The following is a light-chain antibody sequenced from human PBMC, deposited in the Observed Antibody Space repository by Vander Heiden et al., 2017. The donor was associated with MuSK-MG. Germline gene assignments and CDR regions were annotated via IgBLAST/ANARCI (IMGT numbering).Light chain of an antibody. CDR1: KLGDKY. Sequence: SYELTQSPSVSVSPGQTASITCSGDKLGDKYSCWYQQKPGQSPVLVIYQDSKRPSGIPERFSGSNSGYPATLTISGTQAVDEAYSYCQAWDSSPVVFGGGTKLTVL. J-gene: IGLJ2*01. V-gene: IGLV3-1*01. CDR3: QAWDSSPVV. CDR2: QDS.